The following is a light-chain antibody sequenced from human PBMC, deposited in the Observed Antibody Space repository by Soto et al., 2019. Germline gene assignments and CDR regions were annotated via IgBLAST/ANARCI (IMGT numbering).Light chain of an antibody. CDR1: QSVSSSS. CDR3: QRYGSSPRT. J-gene: IGKJ1*01. Sequence: EIVLTQAPGTLSLSPGDRATLSCRASQSVSSSSLAWYQQRPGQAPRLLIYLASIRPTGIPDRFSGSGSGTDFTLTINRLEPEDFAVYYCQRYGSSPRTFGQGTKVEIK. CDR2: LAS. V-gene: IGKV3-20*01.